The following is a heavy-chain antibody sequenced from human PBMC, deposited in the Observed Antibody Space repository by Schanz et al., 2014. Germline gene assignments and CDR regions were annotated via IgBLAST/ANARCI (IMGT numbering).Heavy chain of an antibody. D-gene: IGHD5-12*01. CDR3: ARDPNSVNEIDY. V-gene: IGHV3-11*01. CDR2: ISGNGYTT. Sequence: VFLVESGGGLVQPGGSLRLSCAASGFTFRDYYMSWIRQAPGQGLEWVSYISGNGYTTYTADSVKGRFTLSRDNAKNSMYLQMNSLRVEDTAVYYCARDPNSVNEIDYWGQGTLVTVSS. CDR1: GFTFRDYY. J-gene: IGHJ4*02.